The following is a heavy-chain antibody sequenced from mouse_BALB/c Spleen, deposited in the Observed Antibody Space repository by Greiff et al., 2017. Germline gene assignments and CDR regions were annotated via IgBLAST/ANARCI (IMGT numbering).Heavy chain of an antibody. J-gene: IGHJ1*01. V-gene: IGHV5-17*02. D-gene: IGHD1-2*01. CDR2: ISSGSSTI. CDR1: GFTFSSFG. CDR3: ARSNYYGPYFDV. Sequence: EVQVVESGGGLVQPGGSRKLSCAASGFTFSSFGMHWVRQAPEKGLEWVAYISSGSSTIYYADTVKGRFTISRDNPKNTLFLQMTSLRSEDTAMYYCARSNYYGPYFDVWGAGTTVTVSA.